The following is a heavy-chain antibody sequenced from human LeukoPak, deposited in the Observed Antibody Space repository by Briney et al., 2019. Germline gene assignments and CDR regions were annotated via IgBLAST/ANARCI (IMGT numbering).Heavy chain of an antibody. CDR3: ARDRGAYGSGSYTPTLFDP. D-gene: IGHD3-10*01. Sequence: SETLSLTCTVSGGSISSSSYYWGWIRQPPGKGLEWIGSIYYSGSTYYNPSLKSRVTISVDTSKNQFSLKLGSVTAADTAVYYCARDRGAYGSGSYTPTLFDPWGQGTLVTVSS. CDR1: GGSISSSSYY. CDR2: IYYSGST. V-gene: IGHV4-39*07. J-gene: IGHJ5*02.